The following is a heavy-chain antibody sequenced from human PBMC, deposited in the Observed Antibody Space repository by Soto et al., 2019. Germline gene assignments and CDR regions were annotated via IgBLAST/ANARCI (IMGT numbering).Heavy chain of an antibody. CDR3: AVRTTTVTLCFDP. CDR2: IYWDVDK. CDR1: GFSLTTSGVG. V-gene: IGHV2-5*02. Sequence: QITLKESGPTLVKPTQTLTLTCTISGFSLTTSGVGVGLIRQPPGKALEWLALIYWDVDKRYSPSLKSRITNTTDMPKNQVSLTMTNMDPADPATLICAVRTTTVTLCFDPGSQGTLGSVSS. D-gene: IGHD4-17*01. J-gene: IGHJ5*02.